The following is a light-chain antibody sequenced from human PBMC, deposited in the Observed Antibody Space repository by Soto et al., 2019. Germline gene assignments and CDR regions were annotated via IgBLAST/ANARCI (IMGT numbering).Light chain of an antibody. J-gene: IGKJ4*01. CDR3: QQRSHWPPTT. CDR1: QSVSSY. CDR2: DAS. V-gene: IGKV3-11*01. Sequence: EIVLTQSPATLSLSPGERATLSCRASQSVSSYLAWYQQKPGQAPRLLIYDASNRATCIPARFSGSGSGTAFTLTMSSLEPEDFAVYSCQQRSHWPPTTFGGGTKVDIK.